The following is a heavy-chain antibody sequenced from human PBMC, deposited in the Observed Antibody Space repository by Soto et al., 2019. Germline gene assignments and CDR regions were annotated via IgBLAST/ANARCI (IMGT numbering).Heavy chain of an antibody. CDR3: ARGGGVPALGDP. V-gene: IGHV4-4*07. D-gene: IGHD3-16*01. Sequence: SETLSLTCSVSGVSMRNSYWTWIRQSAGKGLEWIGRISTSGDTNYNPSLNSRLTMSVDTSKNQVSLKLTSVTAADTAVYYCARGGGVPALGDPWGQGTLVTVSS. J-gene: IGHJ5*02. CDR2: ISTSGDT. CDR1: GVSMRNSY.